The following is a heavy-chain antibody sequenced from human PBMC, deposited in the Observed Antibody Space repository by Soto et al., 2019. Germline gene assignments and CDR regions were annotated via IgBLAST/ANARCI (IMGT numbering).Heavy chain of an antibody. V-gene: IGHV5-51*01. Sequence: GESLKISCKTSGYIFTNYWIIWVRQMSGKGLEWMGIIYPGDSDTRYSPSFQGQVTISADKSISTAYLQWSSLKASDTAMYYCARLDLAASYYYYYGMDVWGQGTTVTVSS. CDR3: ARLDLAASYYYYYGMDV. CDR1: GYIFTNYW. CDR2: IYPGDSDT. J-gene: IGHJ6*02. D-gene: IGHD2-15*01.